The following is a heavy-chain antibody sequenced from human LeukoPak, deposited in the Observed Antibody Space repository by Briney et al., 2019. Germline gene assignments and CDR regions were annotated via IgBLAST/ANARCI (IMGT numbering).Heavy chain of an antibody. CDR3: ARRPSWPTTSAFDI. CDR2: VFYSGSA. D-gene: IGHD4-17*01. V-gene: IGHV4-39*01. CDR1: GASIYTVGSF. Sequence: SETLSLTCAVSGASIYTVGSFWGWIRQPPGKGLEWIGSVFYSGSAIYNPSLQSRVTISVDTSRNQFSLRLSSVTPADTAVYYCARRPSWPTTSAFDIWGQGTLVTVSP. J-gene: IGHJ3*02.